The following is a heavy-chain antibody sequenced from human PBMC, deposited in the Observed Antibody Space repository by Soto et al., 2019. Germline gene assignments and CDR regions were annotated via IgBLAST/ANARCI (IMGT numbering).Heavy chain of an antibody. Sequence: PSETLSLTCTVSGDSISSTDYYWTWIRQSPGKGLEYIGYIADSETTNYSPSLRSRVTISLEASKSQFSLKLSSVTAADTAVYYCARVDYYGAGTYLFDYWGPGTLVTVSS. V-gene: IGHV4-61*08. D-gene: IGHD3-10*01. J-gene: IGHJ4*02. CDR1: GDSISSTDYY. CDR2: IADSETT. CDR3: ARVDYYGAGTYLFDY.